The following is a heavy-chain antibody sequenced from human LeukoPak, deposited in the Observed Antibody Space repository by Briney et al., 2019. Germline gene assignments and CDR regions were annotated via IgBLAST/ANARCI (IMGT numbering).Heavy chain of an antibody. CDR3: ARRRDYSNYVGVPRTLYYYYYMDV. CDR2: IYYSGST. V-gene: IGHV4-59*12. J-gene: IGHJ6*03. CDR1: GGSISSYY. D-gene: IGHD4-11*01. Sequence: SETLSLTCTVSGGSISSYYWSWIRQPPGKGLEWIGYIYYSGSTNYNPSLKSRVTISVDTSKNQFSLKLSSVTAADTAVYYCARRRDYSNYVGVPRTLYYYYYMDVWGKGTTVTVSS.